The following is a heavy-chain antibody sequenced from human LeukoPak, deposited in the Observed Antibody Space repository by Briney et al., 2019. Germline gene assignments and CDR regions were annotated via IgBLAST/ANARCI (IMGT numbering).Heavy chain of an antibody. CDR3: ARYEELSTGYSASSPRHYFDH. CDR2: IYYTCST. J-gene: IGHJ4*02. Sequence: SETLSLTCTVSGGSIKSYYWSWIRQPPGKGLEGSVHIYYTCSTYYKPSPESRVTISVDMAKNQISLKLSSVTAADTAVYYCARYEELSTGYSASSPRHYFDHWGQGPLVTVSS. V-gene: IGHV4-59*01. CDR1: GGSIKSYY. D-gene: IGHD3-9*01.